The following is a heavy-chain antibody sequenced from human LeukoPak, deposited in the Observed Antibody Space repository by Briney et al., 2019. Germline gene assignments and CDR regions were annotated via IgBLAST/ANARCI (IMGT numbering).Heavy chain of an antibody. V-gene: IGHV3-23*01. D-gene: IGHD6-13*01. CDR3: AKGVSSPLYYFDY. Sequence: PGGSLRLSCAASGFTFSSYAMRWVRQPPGKGREWVSSIGGSSGSTYYADSVKGRFTNSRDNSKNTLYLQMNSLRAEDTAVYYCAKGVSSPLYYFDYWGQGTLVTVSS. CDR1: GFTFSSYA. CDR2: IGGSSGST. J-gene: IGHJ4*02.